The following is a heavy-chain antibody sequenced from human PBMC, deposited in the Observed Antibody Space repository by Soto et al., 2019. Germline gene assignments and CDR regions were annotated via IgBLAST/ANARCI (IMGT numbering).Heavy chain of an antibody. CDR1: GYTFTSYG. CDR3: VRDLLPTAMVDDYYYGMDV. V-gene: IGHV1-18*01. J-gene: IGHJ6*02. D-gene: IGHD5-18*01. CDR2: ISAYNGNT. Sequence: ASVKVSCKASGYTFTSYGISWVRQAPGQGLEWMGWISAYNGNTNYAQKLQGRVTMTTDTSTSTAYMKLRSLRSDDTAVYYCVRDLLPTAMVDDYYYGMDVWGQGTTVTVSS.